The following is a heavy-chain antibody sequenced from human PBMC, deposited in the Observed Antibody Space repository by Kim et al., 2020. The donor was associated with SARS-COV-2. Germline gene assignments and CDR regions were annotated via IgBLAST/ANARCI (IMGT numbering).Heavy chain of an antibody. CDR1: GFTFSSYE. Sequence: GGSLRLSCAASGFTFSSYEMNWVRQAPGKGLEWVSYISSSGSTIYYADSVKGRFTISRDNAKNSLYLQMNSLRAEDTAVYYCASPLGYCSGGSCYSDYWGEGTLVTVSS. CDR2: ISSSGSTI. D-gene: IGHD2-15*01. CDR3: ASPLGYCSGGSCYSDY. J-gene: IGHJ4*02. V-gene: IGHV3-48*03.